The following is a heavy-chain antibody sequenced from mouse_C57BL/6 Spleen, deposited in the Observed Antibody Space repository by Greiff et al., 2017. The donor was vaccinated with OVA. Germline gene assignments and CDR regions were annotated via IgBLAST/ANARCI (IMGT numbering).Heavy chain of an antibody. Sequence: VKLMESGAELVKPGASVKLSCKASGYTFTSYWMHWVKQRPGRGLEWIGRIDPNSGGTKYNEKFKSKATLTVDKPSSTAYMQLSSLTSEDSAVYYCARSEWLLQLFFDYWGQGTTLTVSS. CDR2: IDPNSGGT. CDR3: ARSEWLLQLFFDY. CDR1: GYTFTSYW. J-gene: IGHJ2*01. D-gene: IGHD2-3*01. V-gene: IGHV1-72*01.